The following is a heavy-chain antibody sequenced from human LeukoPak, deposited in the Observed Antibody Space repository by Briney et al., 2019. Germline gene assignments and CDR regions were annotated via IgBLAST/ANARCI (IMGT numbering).Heavy chain of an antibody. CDR1: GFTFSSSD. Sequence: GGSLRVSCASSGFTFSSSDMSWGRQAPGKGLEWVSVIIGSGGLTYYADSVKGRFTISRYKSKNTLYRQMNSLRAKKTTLYYCAKDFLESAAGTTCFDHWGQGTLVTVSS. CDR2: IIGSGGLT. D-gene: IGHD6-13*01. V-gene: IGHV3-23*01. J-gene: IGHJ5*02. CDR3: AKDFLESAAGTTCFDH.